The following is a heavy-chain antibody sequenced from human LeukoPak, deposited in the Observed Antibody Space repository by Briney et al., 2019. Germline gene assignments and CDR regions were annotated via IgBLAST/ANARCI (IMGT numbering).Heavy chain of an antibody. Sequence: ASVKVSCKASGGTFSSYAISWVRQAPGQGLEWMGGISAYNGNTNYAQKLQGRVTMTTHTSTSTAYMELRSLRSDDTAVYYCARGDDTMVRGVSPRFDYWGQGTLVTVSS. CDR1: GGTFSSYA. CDR3: ARGDDTMVRGVSPRFDY. J-gene: IGHJ4*02. CDR2: ISAYNGNT. V-gene: IGHV1-18*01. D-gene: IGHD3-10*01.